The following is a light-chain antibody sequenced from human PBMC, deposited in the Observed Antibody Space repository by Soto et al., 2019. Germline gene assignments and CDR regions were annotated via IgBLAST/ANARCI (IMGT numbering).Light chain of an antibody. CDR2: ATS. CDR1: QSVTRS. V-gene: IGKV1-39*01. Sequence: DIEMTPSSSSLSASVGARVTITCRASQSVTRSLNWYQVTPGKAPKFLIYATSHLQPGVPSRFSGSGSGTDFTLTISSLQPEDFATYYCQQSYGIYPTFGQGTKVEV. CDR3: QQSYGIYPT. J-gene: IGKJ1*01.